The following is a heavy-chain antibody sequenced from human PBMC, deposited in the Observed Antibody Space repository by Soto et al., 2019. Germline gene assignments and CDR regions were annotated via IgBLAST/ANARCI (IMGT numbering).Heavy chain of an antibody. Sequence: EVQLVESGGGLVQPGGSLRLSCAASGFTSSSYWMHWVRQAPGKGLVWVSRINSDGSSTSYADSVKGRFTISRDNAKNTLYLQMNSLRAEDTAVYYCARDHSRSWELQWEYYFDYWGQGTLVTVSS. V-gene: IGHV3-74*01. CDR3: ARDHSRSWELQWEYYFDY. D-gene: IGHD1-26*01. CDR1: GFTSSSYW. J-gene: IGHJ4*02. CDR2: INSDGSST.